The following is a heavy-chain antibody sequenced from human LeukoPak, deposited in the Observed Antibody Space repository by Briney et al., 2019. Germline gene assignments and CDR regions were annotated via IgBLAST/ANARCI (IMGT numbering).Heavy chain of an antibody. CDR2: INAGNGNT. D-gene: IGHD3-10*01. Sequence: GASVKVSCRASGYTFTSYAMHWVRQAPGQRLEWMGWINAGNGNTKYSQKFQGRVTITRDTSASTAYMELSSLRSEDTAVYYCARDLPKYYYGSGSLGDYWGQGTLVTVSS. J-gene: IGHJ4*02. CDR3: ARDLPKYYYGSGSLGDY. CDR1: GYTFTSYA. V-gene: IGHV1-3*01.